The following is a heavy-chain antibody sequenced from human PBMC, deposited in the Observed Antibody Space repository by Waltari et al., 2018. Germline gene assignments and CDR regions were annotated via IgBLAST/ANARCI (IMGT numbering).Heavy chain of an antibody. Sequence: QVQLVASGGGVVQPGRSLRLSCAASGFTFSSYAMHWVRQAPGKGLEWVAVISYDGSNNYYADSVKGRFTISRDNSKNTLYLQMNSLRAEDTAVYYCARDHAVAGTDYWGQGTLVTVSS. D-gene: IGHD6-19*01. CDR2: ISYDGSNN. J-gene: IGHJ4*02. V-gene: IGHV3-30-3*01. CDR1: GFTFSSYA. CDR3: ARDHAVAGTDY.